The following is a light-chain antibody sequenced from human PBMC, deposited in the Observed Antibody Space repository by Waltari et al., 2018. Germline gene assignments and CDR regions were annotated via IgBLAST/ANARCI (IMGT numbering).Light chain of an antibody. V-gene: IGLV2-14*01. CDR1: SSDVGGYNY. Sequence: QSALTQPASVSGSPGQSITISCTGTSSDVGGYNYVSWYQQHPGKAPKLMMYEVSNRPAGVSTRFAGSTSGNTASLTISGLQAEDEADSYCSSYTSSSTVVFGGGTKLTVL. J-gene: IGLJ2*01. CDR3: SSYTSSSTVV. CDR2: EVS.